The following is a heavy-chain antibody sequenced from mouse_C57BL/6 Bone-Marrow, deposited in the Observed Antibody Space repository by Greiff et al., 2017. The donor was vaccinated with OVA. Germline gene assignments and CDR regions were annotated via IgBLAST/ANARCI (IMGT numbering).Heavy chain of an antibody. CDR1: GYTFTSYW. CDR3: ARGRCYYFDY. CDR2: IYPGSGST. V-gene: IGHV1-55*01. J-gene: IGHJ2*01. Sequence: QVHVKQSGAELVKPGASVKMSCKASGYTFTSYWITWVKQRPGQGLEWIGDIYPGSGSTNYNEKFKSKATLTVDTSSSTAYMQLSSLTSEDSAVFYSARGRCYYFDYWGQGTTLTVSS.